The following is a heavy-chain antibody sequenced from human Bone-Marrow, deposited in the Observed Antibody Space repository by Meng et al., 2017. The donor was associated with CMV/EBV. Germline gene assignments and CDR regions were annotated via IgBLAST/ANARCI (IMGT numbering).Heavy chain of an antibody. D-gene: IGHD3-10*01. CDR3: ARDPHYLGYFDY. Sequence: GESLKISCAASGFTFSSYGMHWVRRAPGKGLEWVAFISYDGSNKYYADSVKGRFTISRDNSKNTLFLQMNSLRAEDTAVYYCARDPHYLGYFDYWGQGTLVTVSS. CDR1: GFTFSSYG. V-gene: IGHV3-30*02. J-gene: IGHJ4*02. CDR2: ISYDGSNK.